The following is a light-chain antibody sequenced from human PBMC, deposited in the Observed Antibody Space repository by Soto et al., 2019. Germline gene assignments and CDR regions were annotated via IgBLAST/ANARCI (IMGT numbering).Light chain of an antibody. CDR1: QSVSSYY. J-gene: IGKJ1*01. V-gene: IGKV3-20*01. CDR2: AAS. Sequence: IGFSQSPGTVSLSPGERAALSCGASQSVSSYYLAWYQQKPGQAPRLLIYAASSRATGIPDRFSGGGSGTDFTLTISRLEPEDFTVYYCQQCGSSPWTFGQGTKVDI. CDR3: QQCGSSPWT.